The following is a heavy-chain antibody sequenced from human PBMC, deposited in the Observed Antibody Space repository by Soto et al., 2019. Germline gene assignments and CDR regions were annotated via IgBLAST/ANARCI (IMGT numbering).Heavy chain of an antibody. Sequence: GGSLRLSCAASGFTFDSYGMHWVRQAPGKGLEWVAFIWYDGSNKYYADSVKGRLSTSRDNSKNTLYLQMNSLRAEDTAVYYCARVSEYSTSYPLDYWGQGTLVTVSS. J-gene: IGHJ4*02. CDR1: GFTFDSYG. V-gene: IGHV3-33*01. CDR3: ARVSEYSTSYPLDY. D-gene: IGHD6-13*01. CDR2: IWYDGSNK.